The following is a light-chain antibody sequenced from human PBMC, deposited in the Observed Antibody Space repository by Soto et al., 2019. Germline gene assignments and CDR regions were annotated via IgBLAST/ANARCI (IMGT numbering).Light chain of an antibody. CDR3: QHYNFWPHS. V-gene: IGKV3-15*01. J-gene: IGKJ2*01. Sequence: TQSRGALAVSPGEVATLPCRASQSVRDNLAWYQQKPGQAPRILIYRASIRATGVPARLSGSVSGTEFTLTISSLQSEDCSMYVCQHYNFWPHSFGQGTKVDIK. CDR2: RAS. CDR1: QSVRDN.